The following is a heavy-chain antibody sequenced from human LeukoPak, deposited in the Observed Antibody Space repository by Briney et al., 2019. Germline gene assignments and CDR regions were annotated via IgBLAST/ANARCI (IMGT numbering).Heavy chain of an antibody. D-gene: IGHD4-23*01. CDR2: TYSGGNT. J-gene: IGHJ4*02. V-gene: IGHV3-53*01. CDR3: ARGGAATVALDY. CDR1: GFTVSSNF. Sequence: GGSLRLSCAASGFTVSSNFMSWVRQAPGKGLEWVSVTYSGGNTYYADSVKGRFTISRDNSKNTLYLLMNSLRVEDTAVYYCARGGAATVALDYWGQGTLVTVSS.